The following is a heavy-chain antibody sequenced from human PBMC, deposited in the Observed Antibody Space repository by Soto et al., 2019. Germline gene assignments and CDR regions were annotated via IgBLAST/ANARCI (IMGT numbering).Heavy chain of an antibody. D-gene: IGHD3-9*01. CDR3: ATVRDVTTGYFSL. J-gene: IGHJ2*01. Sequence: QGQLVQSGPEVKSLGSSVKVSCKASGDTFRNYAFSWVRQAPGQGLEWMGGIIPILGTADYAQRFQGRVTISSDDSTATAYMDLKSLRSHDTAVYFCATVRDVTTGYFSLWGRGTLVTASS. CDR1: GDTFRNYA. V-gene: IGHV1-69*05. CDR2: IIPILGTA.